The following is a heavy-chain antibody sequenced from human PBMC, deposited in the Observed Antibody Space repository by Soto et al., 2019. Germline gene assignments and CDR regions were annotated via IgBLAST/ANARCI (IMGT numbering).Heavy chain of an antibody. V-gene: IGHV3-21*01. CDR1: GFTFSSYS. J-gene: IGHJ4*02. D-gene: IGHD3-22*01. CDR2: ISSSSSYI. CDR3: ARSYYDSSGYYYGLLDY. Sequence: TGGSLRLSCAASGFTFSSYSMNWVRQAPGKGLEWVSSISSSSSYIYYADSVKGRFTISRDNAKNSLYLQMNSLRAEDTAVYYCARSYYDSSGYYYGLLDYWGQRTLVPVSS.